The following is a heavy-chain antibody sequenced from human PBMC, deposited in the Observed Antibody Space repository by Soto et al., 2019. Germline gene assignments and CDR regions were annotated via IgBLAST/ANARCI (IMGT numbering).Heavy chain of an antibody. CDR3: ARIPLYQGTALYSDY. Sequence: SPGLSFAASEFASSDHYMDWVRQAPGKGLEWLGRTKNKGQSFTIEYAPSVKGRFIISRDDSKNSVFLQINSLRTDDTAVYYCARIPLYQGTALYSDYWGQGTLDTVSS. D-gene: IGHD2-2*01. CDR1: EFASSDHY. V-gene: IGHV3-72*01. CDR2: TKNKGQSFTI. J-gene: IGHJ4*02.